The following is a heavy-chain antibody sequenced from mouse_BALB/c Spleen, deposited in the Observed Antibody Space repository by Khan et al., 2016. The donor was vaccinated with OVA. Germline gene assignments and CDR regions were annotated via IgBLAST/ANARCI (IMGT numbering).Heavy chain of an antibody. D-gene: IGHD3-3*01. J-gene: IGHJ2*01. CDR2: ISYSGST. CDR3: ARTSRINY. CDR1: GYSITSGYG. Sequence: EVQLQESGPGLVKPSQSLSLTCTVTGYSITSGYGWNWIRQFPGNKLEWMGYISYSGSTNYNPSLKSRISITRDTSKNQFFLHLNSVTTENTATYYCARTSRINYWGQGTTLTVSS. V-gene: IGHV3-2*02.